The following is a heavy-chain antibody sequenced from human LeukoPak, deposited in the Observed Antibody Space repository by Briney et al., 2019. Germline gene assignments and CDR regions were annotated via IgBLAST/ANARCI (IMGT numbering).Heavy chain of an antibody. Sequence: SETLSLTCTVSGGSISSGDYYWSWIRQPPGKGLEWIGYIYYSGSTYYNPSLKSRVTISVDTSKNRFSLKLSSVTAADTAVYYCARVLVGATIDYWGQGTLVTVSS. CDR2: IYYSGST. CDR3: ARVLVGATIDY. D-gene: IGHD1-26*01. V-gene: IGHV4-30-4*01. CDR1: GGSISSGDYY. J-gene: IGHJ4*02.